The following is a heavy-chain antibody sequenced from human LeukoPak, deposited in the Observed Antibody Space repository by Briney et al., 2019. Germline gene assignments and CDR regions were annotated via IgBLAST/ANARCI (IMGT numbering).Heavy chain of an antibody. Sequence: SLRLSCAASGFTFSSYAMHWVRQAPGKGLEWVAVISYDGSNKYYADSVKGRFTISRDNSKNTLYLQMNSLRAEDTAVYYCARDRSPPIVGATTGDFDYWGQGTLVTVSS. CDR3: ARDRSPPIVGATTGDFDY. V-gene: IGHV3-30-3*01. CDR2: ISYDGSNK. D-gene: IGHD1-26*01. J-gene: IGHJ4*02. CDR1: GFTFSSYA.